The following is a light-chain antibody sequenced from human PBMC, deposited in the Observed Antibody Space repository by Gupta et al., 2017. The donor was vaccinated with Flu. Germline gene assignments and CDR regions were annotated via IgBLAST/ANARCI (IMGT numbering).Light chain of an antibody. J-gene: IGKJ2*03. CDR1: QTVYSN. Sequence: EVVMTQSPATLSVSPGERATLSCRASQTVYSNLAWYQQKPGQAPRLLIYGASTRATGIPARFSGSGSGTEFILTISRLQSEDFAVYYCQHDNSWPFSFGQGTKLEIK. V-gene: IGKV3-15*01. CDR3: QHDNSWPFS. CDR2: GAS.